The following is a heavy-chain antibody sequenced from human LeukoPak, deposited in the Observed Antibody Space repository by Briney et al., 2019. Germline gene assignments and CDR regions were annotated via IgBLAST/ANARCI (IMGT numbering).Heavy chain of an antibody. V-gene: IGHV3-30*04. J-gene: IGHJ4*02. CDR3: ARGDDF. Sequence: PGTSLRLSCVASGFTFGNYAMYWVRQAPGKGLEWVAIISYDGDNKYHADSVKGRFTISRDNSRNTLFLQMNSLRTDDTAVYNCARGDDFWGQGALVTVSS. CDR1: GFTFGNYA. CDR2: ISYDGDNK.